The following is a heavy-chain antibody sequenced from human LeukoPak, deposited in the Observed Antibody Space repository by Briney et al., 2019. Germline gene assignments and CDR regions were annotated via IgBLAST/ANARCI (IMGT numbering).Heavy chain of an antibody. J-gene: IGHJ4*02. Sequence: SETLSLTCTVSGGSISSYYWSWIRQPPGKGLEWIGYIYYSGSTNYNPSLKSRVTISVDTSKNQFSLKLSSVTAADTAVYYCAREVDYDYVWGSYRYLDYWGQGTLVTVSS. CDR1: GGSISSYY. D-gene: IGHD3-16*02. CDR2: IYYSGST. V-gene: IGHV4-59*12. CDR3: AREVDYDYVWGSYRYLDY.